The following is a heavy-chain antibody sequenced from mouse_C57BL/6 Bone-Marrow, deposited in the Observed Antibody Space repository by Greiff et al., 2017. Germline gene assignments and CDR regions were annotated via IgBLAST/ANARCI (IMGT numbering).Heavy chain of an antibody. D-gene: IGHD1-1*01. CDR1: GFTFSDYG. V-gene: IGHV5-17*01. CDR3: AGPPYYYGSSYAMDY. Sequence: EVQLVESGGGLVKPGGSLKLSCAASGFTFSDYGMHWVRQAPEKGLEWVAYISSGSSTIYYADTVKGRFTISRDNAKNTLFLQMTSLRSEDTAMYYCAGPPYYYGSSYAMDYWGQGTSVTVSS. J-gene: IGHJ4*01. CDR2: ISSGSSTI.